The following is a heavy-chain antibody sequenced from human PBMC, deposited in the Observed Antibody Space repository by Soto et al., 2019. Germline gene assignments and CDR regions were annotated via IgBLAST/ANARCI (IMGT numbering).Heavy chain of an antibody. D-gene: IGHD3-10*01. CDR3: AKDRIGAGVRGYFDY. CDR1: GFTFSSYG. V-gene: IGHV3-30*18. J-gene: IGHJ4*02. Sequence: QVQLVESGGGVVQPGRSLRLSCGASGFTFSSYGMHWVRQAPGKGLEWVAVIRDDGSTKYYADSVKGRFTISRDNSEGTLYLQMNSLRAEDTAVYYCAKDRIGAGVRGYFDYWVQGPLVTVSS. CDR2: IRDDGSTK.